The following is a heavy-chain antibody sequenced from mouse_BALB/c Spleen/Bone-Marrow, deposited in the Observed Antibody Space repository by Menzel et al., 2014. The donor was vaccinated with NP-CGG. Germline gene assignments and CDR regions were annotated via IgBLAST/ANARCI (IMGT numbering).Heavy chain of an antibody. CDR2: ISDGGSYT. CDR3: ARGSSYFDY. Sequence: EVKLVESGGGLVKPGGSLKLSCAASGFTFSDYYMYWVRQTPEKRLEWVATISDGGSYTYYPDSVKGRFTISRDNAKNNLYLQMSSLKSEDTAMYYCARGSSYFDYWCQGTPLSVSS. CDR1: GFTFSDYY. D-gene: IGHD1-1*01. V-gene: IGHV5-4*02. J-gene: IGHJ2*01.